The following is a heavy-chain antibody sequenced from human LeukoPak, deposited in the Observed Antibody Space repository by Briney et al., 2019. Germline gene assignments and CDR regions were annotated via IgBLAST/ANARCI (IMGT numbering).Heavy chain of an antibody. CDR2: INQDGSQK. D-gene: IGHD4-17*01. CDR1: GFTFSIYW. J-gene: IGHJ4*02. Sequence: GGSLRLSCAASGFTFSIYWMSWVRQAPGKGLEWVANINQDGSQKYYVDSVKGRFTISRDNAKNSLYLQMNSLRAEDTAVYYCARESGDYNFDYWGQGTLVTVSS. V-gene: IGHV3-7*01. CDR3: ARESGDYNFDY.